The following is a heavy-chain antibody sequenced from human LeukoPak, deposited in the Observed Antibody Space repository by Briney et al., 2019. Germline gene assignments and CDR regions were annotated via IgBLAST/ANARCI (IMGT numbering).Heavy chain of an antibody. CDR1: GDSLSSGGYS. Sequence: SETLSLTCAVSGDSLSSGGYSWSWIRQPPGKGLEWIGYIYHSGSTYYNPSLKSRVTISVDRSKNQFSLKLSSVTAADTAVYYCATGITGTPFTSDIWGQGTMVTVSS. D-gene: IGHD1-7*01. V-gene: IGHV4-30-2*01. CDR3: ATGITGTPFTSDI. J-gene: IGHJ3*02. CDR2: IYHSGST.